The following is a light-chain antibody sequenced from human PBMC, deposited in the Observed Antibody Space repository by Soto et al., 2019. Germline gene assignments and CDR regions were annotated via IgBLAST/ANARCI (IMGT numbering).Light chain of an antibody. J-gene: IGKJ1*01. Sequence: EIVLTQSPGTLSLSPGERATLSCRASQSVSSSYLAWYQQKPGQAPRLLIYGASTRATGIPARFSGSGSGTEFTLTISSLQSEDFAVYYCQQYNNWPPWTSGQGTKVDIK. CDR1: QSVSSSY. V-gene: IGKV3-15*01. CDR2: GAS. CDR3: QQYNNWPPWT.